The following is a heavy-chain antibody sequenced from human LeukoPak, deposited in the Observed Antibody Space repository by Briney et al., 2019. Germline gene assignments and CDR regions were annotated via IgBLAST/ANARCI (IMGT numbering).Heavy chain of an antibody. CDR2: INHSGST. CDR3: ARGSYSSGWYVGGGFDY. J-gene: IGHJ4*02. V-gene: IGHV4-34*01. D-gene: IGHD6-19*01. Sequence: SETLSLTCAVYGGSFSGYYWSWIRQPPGKGLEWIGEINHSGSTNYNPSLKSRVTISVDTSKNQFSLKLSSVTAADTAVYYCARGSYSSGWYVGGGFDYWGQXTLVTVSS. CDR1: GGSFSGYY.